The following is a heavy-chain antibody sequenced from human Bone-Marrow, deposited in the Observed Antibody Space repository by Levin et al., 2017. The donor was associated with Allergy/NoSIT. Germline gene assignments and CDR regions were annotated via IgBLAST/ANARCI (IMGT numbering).Heavy chain of an antibody. D-gene: IGHD1-26*01. J-gene: IGHJ4*02. V-gene: IGHV3-33*08. CDR2: ISYDGGHK. CDR3: TRDRGEWGQFYFDY. CDR1: GFTFSLYS. Sequence: PGGSLRLSCTVSGFTFSLYSMNWVRQAPGRGLEWVAVISYDGGHKFYADSVKGRFTISRDNSKNTHYLQMNSLRAEDTAVYYCTRDRGEWGQFYFDYWGQGILVTVSS.